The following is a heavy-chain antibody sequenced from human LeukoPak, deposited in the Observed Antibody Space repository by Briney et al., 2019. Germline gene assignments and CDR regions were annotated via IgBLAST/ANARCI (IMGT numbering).Heavy chain of an antibody. CDR2: IMKDGNDK. J-gene: IGHJ5*02. CDR3: ARGHLDP. V-gene: IGHV3-7*01. Sequence: GGSLRLSCAASGFTFSDYWMNWIRQAPGKGLEWVARIMKDGNDKYYVESIKGRFTISRDNAKNALYLQMNGLRAEDTGVYYCARGHLDPWGQGTLVTVSS. CDR1: GFTFSDYW.